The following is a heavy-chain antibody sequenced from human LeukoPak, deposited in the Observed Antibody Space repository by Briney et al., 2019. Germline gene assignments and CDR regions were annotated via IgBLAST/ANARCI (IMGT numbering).Heavy chain of an antibody. J-gene: IGHJ6*02. CDR2: ISAYNGNT. V-gene: IGHV1-18*01. D-gene: IGHD2-15*01. CDR1: GGTFSSYA. CDR3: ARDPPRIVVVVAATNYYGMDV. Sequence: ASVKVSCKASGGTFSSYAISWVRQAPGQGLEWMGWISAYNGNTNYAQKLQGRVTMTTDTSTSTAYMELRSLRSDDTAVYYCARDPPRIVVVVAATNYYGMDVWAKGPRSPSP.